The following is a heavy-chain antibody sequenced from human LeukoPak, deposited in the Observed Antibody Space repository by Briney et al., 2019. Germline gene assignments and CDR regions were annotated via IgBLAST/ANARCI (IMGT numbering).Heavy chain of an antibody. D-gene: IGHD3-22*01. CDR1: GYTFTGCY. Sequence: ASVKVSCKASGYTFTGCYMHWVRQAPGQGLEWMGWINPNSGGTNYAQKFQGRVTMTRDTSISTAYMELSRLRSDDTAVYYCARGNHCYDSSGPIGNFDYWGQGTLVTVSS. CDR2: INPNSGGT. CDR3: ARGNHCYDSSGPIGNFDY. V-gene: IGHV1-2*02. J-gene: IGHJ4*02.